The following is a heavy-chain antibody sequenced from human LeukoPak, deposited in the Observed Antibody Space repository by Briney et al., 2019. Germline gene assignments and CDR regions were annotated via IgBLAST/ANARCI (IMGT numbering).Heavy chain of an antibody. CDR2: IKADGSEK. J-gene: IGHJ4*02. Sequence: GGSLRLSCAASGFTFSSRWMSWVRQAPGRGLEWVANIKADGSEKYYVDSVEGRFTVSRDNAKNSLYPQMNSLRAEDTAVYYCARYCGGGSCFDSWGQGTLVTVSS. V-gene: IGHV3-7*04. CDR1: GFTFSSRW. D-gene: IGHD2-15*01. CDR3: ARYCGGGSCFDS.